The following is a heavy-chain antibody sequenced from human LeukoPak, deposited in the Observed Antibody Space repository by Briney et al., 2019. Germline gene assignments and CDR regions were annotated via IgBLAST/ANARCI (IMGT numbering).Heavy chain of an antibody. D-gene: IGHD5-18*01. J-gene: IGHJ4*02. CDR2: IYYSGST. V-gene: IGHV4-59*01. CDR3: ARVCTDTAMVFDY. CDR1: GGSISSYY. Sequence: SETLSLTCTVSGGSISSYYWSWIRQPPGKGLEWIGYIYYSGSTNYNPPLKSRVTISVDTSKNQFSLKLSSVTAADTAVYYCARVCTDTAMVFDYWGQGTLVTVSS.